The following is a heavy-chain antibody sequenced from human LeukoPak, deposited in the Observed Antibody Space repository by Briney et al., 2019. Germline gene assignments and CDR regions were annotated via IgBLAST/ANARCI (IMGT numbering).Heavy chain of an antibody. D-gene: IGHD5-12*01. CDR2: IYPGDSDT. Sequence: PGESLKISCKGSGYSFTSYWIGWVRQMPGKGLEWMGIIYPGDSDTRYSPSFQGQVTISADKSISTAYLQWSSLKASDTAMYYCARGVVATIRWLLSTYYFDYWGQGTLVTVSS. J-gene: IGHJ4*02. CDR1: GYSFTSYW. CDR3: ARGVVATIRWLLSTYYFDY. V-gene: IGHV5-51*01.